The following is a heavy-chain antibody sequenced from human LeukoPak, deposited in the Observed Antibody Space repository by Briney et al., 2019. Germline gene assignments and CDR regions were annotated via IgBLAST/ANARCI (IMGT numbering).Heavy chain of an antibody. J-gene: IGHJ4*02. V-gene: IGHV3-30*02. CDR3: AKDHQQWLVRGHFDY. D-gene: IGHD6-19*01. CDR2: IRYDGSNK. CDR1: GFTFSSYE. Sequence: GGSLRLSCAASGFTFSSYEMNWVRQAPGKGLEWVAFIRYDGSNKYYADSVKGRFTISRDNSKNTLYLQMNSLRAEDTAVYYCAKDHQQWLVRGHFDYWGQGTLVTVSS.